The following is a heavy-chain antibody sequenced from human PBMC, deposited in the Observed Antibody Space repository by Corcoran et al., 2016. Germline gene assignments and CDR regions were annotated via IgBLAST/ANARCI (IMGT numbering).Heavy chain of an antibody. Sequence: QVQLQQWGAGLLKPSETLSLTCAVYGGSFSGYYWSWIRQPPGKGLEWIGEINHSGSTNYNPSLKSRVTISVDTSKNQSSLKLSSVTAADTAVYYCARGVEFDYWGQGTLVTVSS. J-gene: IGHJ4*02. D-gene: IGHD2-2*01. CDR2: INHSGST. CDR1: GGSFSGYY. CDR3: ARGVEFDY. V-gene: IGHV4-34*01.